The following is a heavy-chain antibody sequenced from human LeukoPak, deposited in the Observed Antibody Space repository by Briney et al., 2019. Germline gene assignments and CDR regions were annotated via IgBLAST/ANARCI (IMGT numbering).Heavy chain of an antibody. J-gene: IGHJ5*02. CDR2: ISAYNGDT. Sequence: ASVKVSCKASGYTFTSYDINWVRQATGQGLEWMGWISAYNGDTHYAQKFQGRVTMTTDTSTSTAYMELRSLRSDDTATYYCARNYYDSSGYYSRWIDPWGQGTLVTVSP. CDR3: ARNYYDSSGYYSRWIDP. D-gene: IGHD3-22*01. CDR1: GYTFTSYD. V-gene: IGHV1-18*01.